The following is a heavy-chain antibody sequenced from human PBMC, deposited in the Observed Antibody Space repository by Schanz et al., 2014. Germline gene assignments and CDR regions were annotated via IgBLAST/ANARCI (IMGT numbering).Heavy chain of an antibody. Sequence: QVQLVQSGSESKKPGASVKVSCKASGYTFTSFAMNWVRQAPGQGLEWMGWINTNNGDPTYAQGFTGRFVFSLDTSVSTVYLQISSLKAEDTAVYYCARGGVVVVTAALNWFDPWGQGTLVTVSS. V-gene: IGHV7-4-1*02. J-gene: IGHJ5*02. CDR1: GYTFTSFA. CDR3: ARGGVVVVTAALNWFDP. CDR2: INTNNGDP. D-gene: IGHD2-15*01.